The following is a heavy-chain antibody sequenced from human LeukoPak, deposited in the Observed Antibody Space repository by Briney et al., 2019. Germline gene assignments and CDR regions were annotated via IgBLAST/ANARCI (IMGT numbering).Heavy chain of an antibody. CDR3: ARAAADKEPFDP. J-gene: IGHJ5*02. V-gene: IGHV1-3*01. D-gene: IGHD6-25*01. CDR2: INAGNGNT. Sequence: ASVKVSCKASGYTFTSYAMHWVRQAPGQRLEWMGWINAGNGNTKYSQNFQGRVIVTRDTSAITAYMEVSSLRFEDTAVYYCARAAADKEPFDPWGQGTLVTVSS. CDR1: GYTFTSYA.